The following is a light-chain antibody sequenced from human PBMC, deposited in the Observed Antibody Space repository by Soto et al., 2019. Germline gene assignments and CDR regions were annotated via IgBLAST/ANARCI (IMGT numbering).Light chain of an antibody. CDR1: QGFSNN. CDR3: QKYNGAPWT. CDR2: AAS. J-gene: IGKJ1*01. V-gene: IGKV1-27*01. Sequence: DIQMTQSPSSLSASVGDRVTITCRASQGFSNNLAWYQQKPGKVPKLLIYAASTLSSGVPSRFSGSGSGSDFTLTISSLQPEDVATYYCQKYNGAPWTFGQGTKVEIK.